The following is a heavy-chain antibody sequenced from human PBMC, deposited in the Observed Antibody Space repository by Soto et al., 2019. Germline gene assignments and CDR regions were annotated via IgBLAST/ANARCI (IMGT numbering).Heavy chain of an antibody. CDR3: TKAFSPDTSGWYSWFDS. CDR2: ISWNSGTR. D-gene: IGHD6-19*01. CDR1: GFTFGDYA. V-gene: IGHV3-9*01. J-gene: IGHJ5*01. Sequence: EVQLVETGGGLVQPGRSLRLSCAASGFTFGDYAMHWFRQTPGKGLEWVSGISWNSGTRGYGNSVKGRFTISRDNAENSLYLQMNSLRAEDTALYYCTKAFSPDTSGWYSWFDSWGQGTLVTVSS.